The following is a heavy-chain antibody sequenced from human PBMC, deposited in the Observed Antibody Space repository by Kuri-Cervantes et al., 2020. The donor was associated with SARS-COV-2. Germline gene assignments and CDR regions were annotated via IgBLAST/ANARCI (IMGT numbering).Heavy chain of an antibody. Sequence: GESLKISCAASGFTFSRYAMHWVRQAPGKGLEWVAVISYDGTNKDYTASGKGRFTISRDNSQNTLYLQMKSLRTEDTALYYCARAGGGSYYGWFDPWGQGTLVTVSS. J-gene: IGHJ5*02. CDR2: ISYDGTNK. V-gene: IGHV3-30-3*01. CDR3: ARAGGGSYYGWFDP. CDR1: GFTFSRYA. D-gene: IGHD1-26*01.